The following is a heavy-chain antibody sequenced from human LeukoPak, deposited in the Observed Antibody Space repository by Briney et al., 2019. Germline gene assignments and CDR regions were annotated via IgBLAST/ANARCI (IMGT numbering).Heavy chain of an antibody. D-gene: IGHD6-13*01. CDR3: ARISSSWTGFHY. Sequence: SETRSLNGAGSGYSISSGYYGGWNRQPPGEGLEWIGKIYHSGSTYCNPSLKSRLTIAVNTTKKHFSLKLSSVTAADTAVYYCARISSSWTGFHYWGQGTLVTVSS. CDR1: GYSISSGYY. CDR2: IYHSGST. V-gene: IGHV4-38-2*01. J-gene: IGHJ4*02.